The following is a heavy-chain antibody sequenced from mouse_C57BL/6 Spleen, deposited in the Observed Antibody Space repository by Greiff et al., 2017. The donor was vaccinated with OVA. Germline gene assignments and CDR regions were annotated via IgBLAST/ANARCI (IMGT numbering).Heavy chain of an antibody. CDR3: ARGPPDSNYFAY. J-gene: IGHJ3*01. V-gene: IGHV5-17*01. CDR2: ISSGSSTI. CDR1: GFTFSDYG. Sequence: DVKLQESGGGLVKPGGSLKLSCAASGFTFSDYGMHWVRQAPEKGLEWVAYISSGSSTIYYADTVKGRFTISRDNAKNTLFLQMTSLRSEDTAMYYCARGPPDSNYFAYWGQGTLVTVSA. D-gene: IGHD2-5*01.